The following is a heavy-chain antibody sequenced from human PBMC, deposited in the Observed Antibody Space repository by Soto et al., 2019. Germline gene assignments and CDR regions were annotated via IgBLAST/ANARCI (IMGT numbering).Heavy chain of an antibody. J-gene: IGHJ5*02. CDR3: ARYQIGEGFTA. Sequence: QVQLVQSGAEVKRPGASVKVSCKASGYTYTNLDINGVRQASGQGLEWMGWMNPHSDTGFAQKFQGRVTLTRDTPTSTVYMELTSLRFDDTAVYYCARYQIGEGFTAWGQGTPVTVSS. V-gene: IGHV1-8*01. CDR2: MNPHSDT. CDR1: GYTYTNLD.